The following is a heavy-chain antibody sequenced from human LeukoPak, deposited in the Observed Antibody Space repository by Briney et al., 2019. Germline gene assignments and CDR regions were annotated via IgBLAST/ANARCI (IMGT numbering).Heavy chain of an antibody. J-gene: IGHJ4*02. CDR3: AKLRGYSYGYGDY. Sequence: GGSLRLSCAASGFTFSSYAMHWVRQAPGKGLEWVAVISYDGSNKYYADSVKGRFTISRDNSKNTLYLQMNSLRAGDTAVYYCAKLRGYSYGYGDYWGQGTLVTVSS. CDR1: GFTFSSYA. CDR2: ISYDGSNK. D-gene: IGHD5-18*01. V-gene: IGHV3-30-3*01.